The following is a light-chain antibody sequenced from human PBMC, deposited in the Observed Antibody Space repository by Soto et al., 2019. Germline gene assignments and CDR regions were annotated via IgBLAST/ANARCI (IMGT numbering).Light chain of an antibody. J-gene: IGLJ1*01. CDR3: SSYAGSNNYV. V-gene: IGLV2-8*01. CDR2: EVS. CDR1: SSDVGAHNF. Sequence: LTQPPSASGSPGQSVTISCTGTSSDVGAHNFVSWHQQHPGKAPKLMVYEVSKRPSGVPDRFSGSKSGNTASLTVSGLQAEDEADYYCSSYAGSNNYVFGTGTKVIVL.